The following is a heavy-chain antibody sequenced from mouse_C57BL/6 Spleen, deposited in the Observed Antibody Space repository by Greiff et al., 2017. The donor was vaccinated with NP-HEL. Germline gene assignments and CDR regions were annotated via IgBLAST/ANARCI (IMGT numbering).Heavy chain of an antibody. CDR1: GFTFSSYG. Sequence: EVMLVESGGDLVKPGGSLKLSCAASGFTFSSYGMSWVRQTPDKRLEWVATISSGGSYTYYPDSVKGRFTISRDNAKNTLYLQMSSLKSEDTAMYYCASNPFAYWGQGTLVTVSA. CDR2: ISSGGSYT. CDR3: ASNPFAY. J-gene: IGHJ3*01. V-gene: IGHV5-6*01.